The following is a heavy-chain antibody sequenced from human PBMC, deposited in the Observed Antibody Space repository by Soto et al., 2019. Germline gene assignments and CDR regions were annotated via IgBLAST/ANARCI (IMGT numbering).Heavy chain of an antibody. D-gene: IGHD5-18*01. CDR2: IRGDGKLK. CDR3: AREVDAASD. J-gene: IGHJ1*01. V-gene: IGHV3-7*03. Sequence: GGSLRLSCTTSGFTFRNYYMTWVRQAPGKGLEWVANIRGDGKLKFLADSVKGRFTISRDNAKNSVWLQMNSLRVDDTAVYFCAREVDAASDWGQGSLVTVSS. CDR1: GFTFRNYY.